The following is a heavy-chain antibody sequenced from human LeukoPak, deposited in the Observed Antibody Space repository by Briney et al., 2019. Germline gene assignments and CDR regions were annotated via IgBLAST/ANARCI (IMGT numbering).Heavy chain of an antibody. V-gene: IGHV1-2*02. D-gene: IGHD2-21*01. CDR2: INPNSGGT. CDR1: GYTFTGYY. CDR3: ARRDCGGDCPSQH. Sequence: GASVKVSCKASGYTFTGYYMHWVRQAPGQGLEWMGWINPNSGGTNYAQKFQGRVTMTRGTSISTAYMELSRLRSDDTAVYYCARRDCGGDCPSQHWGQGTLVTVSS. J-gene: IGHJ1*01.